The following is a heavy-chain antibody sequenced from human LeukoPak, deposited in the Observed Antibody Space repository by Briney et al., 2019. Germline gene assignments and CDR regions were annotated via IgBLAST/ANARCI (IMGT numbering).Heavy chain of an antibody. Sequence: SETLSLTCTVSGGSISSYYWSWIRQPPGKGLEWIGYIYYSGSTNYNPSLKSRVTISVDTSKNQFSLKLSSVTAADTAVYYCAAQPGYSYGSPLDYWGQGTLVTVSS. V-gene: IGHV4-59*01. D-gene: IGHD5-18*01. CDR2: IYYSGST. J-gene: IGHJ4*02. CDR3: AAQPGYSYGSPLDY. CDR1: GGSISSYY.